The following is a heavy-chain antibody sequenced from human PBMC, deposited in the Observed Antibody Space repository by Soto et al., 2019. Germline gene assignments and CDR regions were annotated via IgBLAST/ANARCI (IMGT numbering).Heavy chain of an antibody. J-gene: IGHJ6*02. CDR3: ARENTAMVPYSSLEWSHGGMDV. Sequence: GGSLRLSCAASGFTFSSYWMSWVRQAPGKGLEWVANIKQDGSEKYYVESVKGRFTISRDNAKNSLYLQMNSLRAEDTAVYYCARENTAMVPYSSLEWSHGGMDVWGQGTTVTVSS. V-gene: IGHV3-7*01. CDR2: IKQDGSEK. CDR1: GFTFSSYW. D-gene: IGHD5-18*01.